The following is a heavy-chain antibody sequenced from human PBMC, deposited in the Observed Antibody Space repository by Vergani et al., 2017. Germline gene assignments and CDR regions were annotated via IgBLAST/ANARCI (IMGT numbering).Heavy chain of an antibody. CDR2: ISSSGSTI. J-gene: IGHJ4*02. Sequence: EVQLVESGGGLVQPGGSLRLSCAASGFTFSSYEMNWVRQAPGKGLEWVSYISSSGSTIYYADSVKGRFTISRDNAKNSLYLQMSSLRAEDTAVYYCAREGRGDFWSGYPFDYWGQGTLVTVSS. CDR1: GFTFSSYE. CDR3: AREGRGDFWSGYPFDY. V-gene: IGHV3-48*03. D-gene: IGHD3-3*01.